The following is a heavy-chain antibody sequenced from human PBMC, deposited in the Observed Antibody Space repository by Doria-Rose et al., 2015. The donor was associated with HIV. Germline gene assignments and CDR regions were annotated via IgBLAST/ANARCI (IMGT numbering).Heavy chain of an antibody. Sequence: SLRLPCTASRFTFSSHAMHWVRQAPGKGLEWVAVISYDGSNKYYADSVNGRFTLSRDNSKNTLYLQMSSLRLDDTAVYYCARDHDSLTSSVFDLWGRGTLVTVSS. CDR2: ISYDGSNK. J-gene: IGHJ2*01. CDR3: ARDHDSLTSSVFDL. V-gene: IGHV3-30*04. CDR1: RFTFSSHA. D-gene: IGHD2-2*01.